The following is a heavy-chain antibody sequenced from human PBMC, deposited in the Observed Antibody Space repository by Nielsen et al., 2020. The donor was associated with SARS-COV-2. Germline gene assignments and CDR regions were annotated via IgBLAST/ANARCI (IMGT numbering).Heavy chain of an antibody. J-gene: IGHJ4*02. V-gene: IGHV3-30-3*01. CDR1: GFTFSSYA. D-gene: IGHD6-13*01. CDR2: ISYDGSNK. Sequence: LSLTCAASGFTFSSYAMHWVRQAPGKGLEWVAVISYDGSNKYYADSVKGRFTISRDNSKNTLYLQMNSLRAEDTAVYYCAGYSSSCPGIRWGQGTLVTVSS. CDR3: AGYSSSCPGIR.